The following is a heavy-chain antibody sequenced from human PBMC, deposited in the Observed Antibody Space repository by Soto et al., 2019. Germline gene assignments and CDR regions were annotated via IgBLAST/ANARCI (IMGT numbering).Heavy chain of an antibody. CDR3: ASWNLGATTDYYGMDV. CDR2: IYYSGST. J-gene: IGHJ6*02. V-gene: IGHV4-30-4*01. CDR1: GGSISSGDYY. Sequence: QVQLQESGPGLVKPSQTLSLTCTVSGGSISSGDYYWSWIRQPPGKGLAWIGYIYYSGSTYYNPSLTGRVTVTVDTSKNQVALKLSSVTAADTAVYYCASWNLGATTDYYGMDVWGQGTTVTVSS. D-gene: IGHD1-1*01.